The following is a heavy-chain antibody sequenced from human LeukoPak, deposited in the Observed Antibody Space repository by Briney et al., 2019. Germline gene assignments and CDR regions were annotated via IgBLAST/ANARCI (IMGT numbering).Heavy chain of an antibody. Sequence: PSGTLSLTCAVSGGSISSSNWWSWVRQPPGKGLEWVSAISGSGGSTYYADSVKGRFTISRDNSKNTLYLQMNSLRAEDTAVYYCAKGDIVVVPAANHWGQGTLVTVSS. CDR1: GGSISSSN. V-gene: IGHV3-23*01. J-gene: IGHJ5*02. CDR2: ISGSGGST. CDR3: AKGDIVVVPAANH. D-gene: IGHD2-2*01.